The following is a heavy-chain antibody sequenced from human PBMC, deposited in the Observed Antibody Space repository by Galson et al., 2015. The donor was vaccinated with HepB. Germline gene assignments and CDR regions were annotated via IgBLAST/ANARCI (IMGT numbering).Heavy chain of an antibody. V-gene: IGHV1-69*02. CDR2: IIPILGIA. CDR3: ARVGSGSYYFLDYYYGMDV. D-gene: IGHD3-10*01. J-gene: IGHJ6*02. Sequence: SVKVSCKASGGTFSSYTISWVRQAPGQGLEWMGRIIPILGIANYAQKFQGRVTITADKSTSTAYMELSSLRSEDTAVYYCARVGSGSYYFLDYYYGMDVWGQGTTVTVSS. CDR1: GGTFSSYT.